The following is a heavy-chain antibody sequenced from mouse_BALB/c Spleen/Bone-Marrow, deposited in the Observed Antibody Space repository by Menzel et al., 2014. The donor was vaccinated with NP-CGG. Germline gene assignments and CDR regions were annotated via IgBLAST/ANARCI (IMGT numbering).Heavy chain of an antibody. CDR3: ARWDDYASGY. CDR1: GFNIKDTY. CDR2: IDPANGNT. V-gene: IGHV14-3*02. J-gene: IGHJ2*01. Sequence: SGADLVKPGASVKLSCTTSGFNIKDTYMHWVKQRPEQGLEWIGRIDPANGNTKYDPKFQGKATITADTSSNTAYLQLSSLTSEDTAVYYCARWDDYASGYWGQGTTLTVSS. D-gene: IGHD2-13*01.